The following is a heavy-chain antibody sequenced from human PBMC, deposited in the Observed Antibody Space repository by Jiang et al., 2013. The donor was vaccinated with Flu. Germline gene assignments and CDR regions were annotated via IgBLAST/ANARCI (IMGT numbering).Heavy chain of an antibody. V-gene: IGHV4-4*07. D-gene: IGHD5-12*01. Sequence: PGLVKPSETLSLTCTVSGDSISSYFWSWIRQPAGKRLEWLGRIHTSGNANYNPSVKSRVTLSVDTSKNQFSLKMTSVTAADTAVYFCARGGYGGQDSADDMDVWGQGTTVTVSS. J-gene: IGHJ6*02. CDR2: IHTSGNA. CDR3: ARGGYGGQDSADDMDV. CDR1: GDSISSYF.